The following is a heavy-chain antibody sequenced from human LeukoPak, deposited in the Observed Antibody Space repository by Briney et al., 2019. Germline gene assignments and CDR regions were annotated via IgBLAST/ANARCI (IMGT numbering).Heavy chain of an antibody. D-gene: IGHD2-15*01. CDR3: SRERGGDAFDI. CDR2: IWYDEDAK. J-gene: IGHJ3*02. CDR1: GFTFSDCH. Sequence: GRSLRLSCAASGFTFSDCHIHWVRQAPGKGLDWVALIWYDEDAKFYADSVKGRFTISRDNSKDTLYLQMNSLGVEDTAVYYFSRERGGDAFDIWGQGTMVTVSS. V-gene: IGHV3-33*01.